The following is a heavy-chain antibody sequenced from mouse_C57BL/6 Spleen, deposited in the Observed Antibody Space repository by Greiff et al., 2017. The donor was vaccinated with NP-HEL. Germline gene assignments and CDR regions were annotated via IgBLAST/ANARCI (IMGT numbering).Heavy chain of an antibody. J-gene: IGHJ2*01. CDR3: ARGGIHYYGSSHYFDD. CDR2: INPGSGGN. D-gene: IGHD1-1*01. V-gene: IGHV1-54*01. CDR1: GYAFTNYL. Sequence: QVQLQQSGAELVRPGTSVKVSCKASGYAFTNYLIEWVKQRPGQGLEWIGVINPGSGGNNYNEKFKGKATLTADKSSSTAYMQLSSLTSEDSAVDFCARGGIHYYGSSHYFDDWGQGTTLTVSS.